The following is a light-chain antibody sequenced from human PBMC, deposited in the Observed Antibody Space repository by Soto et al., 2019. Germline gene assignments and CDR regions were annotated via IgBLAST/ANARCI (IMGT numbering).Light chain of an antibody. CDR1: QSVRSN. CDR2: GAS. J-gene: IGKJ4*01. V-gene: IGKV3-15*01. CDR3: QQYDHWPPST. Sequence: EIMLTQSPATLSVSPWESATLSCMASQSVRSNLAWYQQRPGQAPRLLIYGASTGAPGVPARFSGSGSGTEFTLTISRLQSEDFAVYYCQQYDHWPPSTFGGGTKVDIK.